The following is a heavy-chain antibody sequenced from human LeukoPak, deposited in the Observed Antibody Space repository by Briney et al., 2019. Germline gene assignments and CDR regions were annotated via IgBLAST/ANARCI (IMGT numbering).Heavy chain of an antibody. CDR3: ASLSNYYGSGSYPYYYGMDV. J-gene: IGHJ6*02. CDR1: GYTFTSYG. CDR2: ISAYNGTT. Sequence: ASVKVSCKASGYTFTSYGISWVRQAPGQGLEWMGWISAYNGTTNYAQKLQGRVTMTTDTSTSTAYMELRSLRSDDTAVYYCASLSNYYGSGSYPYYYGMDVWGQGTTVTVSS. V-gene: IGHV1-18*01. D-gene: IGHD3-10*01.